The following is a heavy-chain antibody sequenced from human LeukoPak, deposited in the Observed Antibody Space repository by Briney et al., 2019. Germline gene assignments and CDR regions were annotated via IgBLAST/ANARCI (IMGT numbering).Heavy chain of an antibody. D-gene: IGHD6-6*01. CDR3: ARVLVGQLVSAFDY. CDR2: IYYSGST. V-gene: IGHV4-39*06. CDR1: GGSISSSSYY. J-gene: IGHJ4*02. Sequence: SETLSLTCTVSGGSISSSSYYWGWIRQPPGKGLEWIGSIYYSGSTYYNPSLKSRVTISVDTSKNQFPLKLSSVTAADTAVYYCARVLVGQLVSAFDYWGQGTLVTVSS.